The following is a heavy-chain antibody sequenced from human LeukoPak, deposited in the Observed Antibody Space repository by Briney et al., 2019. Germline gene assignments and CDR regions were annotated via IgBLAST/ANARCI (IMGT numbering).Heavy chain of an antibody. CDR1: GGSISSSSYY. CDR2: IYYSGST. V-gene: IGHV4-39*01. J-gene: IGHJ4*02. CDR3: ARLMTTVTTLVVGLDY. Sequence: SETLSLTCTVSGGSISSSSYYWGWIRQPPGKGLEWIGSIYYSGSTYYNPSLKSRVTISVDTSKNQFSLKLSPVTAADTAVYYCARLMTTVTTLVVGLDYWGQGTLVTVSS. D-gene: IGHD4-17*01.